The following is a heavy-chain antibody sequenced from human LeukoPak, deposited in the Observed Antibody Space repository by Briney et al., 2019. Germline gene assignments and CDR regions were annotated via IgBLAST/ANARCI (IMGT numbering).Heavy chain of an antibody. Sequence: GGSLRLSCAVSGFTFNTYSMIWVRQAPGKGLEWVSYISSSSSTIFYADSVKGRFTISRDNAKNSLYLQMNSLRAEDSAVYYCARMQWLPGVDYWGQGTLVTVSS. V-gene: IGHV3-48*01. D-gene: IGHD6-19*01. CDR1: GFTFNTYS. CDR3: ARMQWLPGVDY. J-gene: IGHJ4*02. CDR2: ISSSSSTI.